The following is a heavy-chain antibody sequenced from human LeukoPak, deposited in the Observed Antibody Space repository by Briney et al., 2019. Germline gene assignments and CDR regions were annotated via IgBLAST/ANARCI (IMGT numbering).Heavy chain of an antibody. CDR1: GGSISSSSYY. D-gene: IGHD5-18*01. CDR3: ARLDSYGYSPYYYMDV. V-gene: IGHV4-39*07. CDR2: IYYSGST. J-gene: IGHJ6*03. Sequence: SETLSLTCTVSGGSISSSSYYWGWIRQPPGKGLEWIGSIYYSGSTYYNPSLKSRVTISVDTSKNQFSLKLTSVTAADTAMYYCARLDSYGYSPYYYMDVWGKGTTVTVSS.